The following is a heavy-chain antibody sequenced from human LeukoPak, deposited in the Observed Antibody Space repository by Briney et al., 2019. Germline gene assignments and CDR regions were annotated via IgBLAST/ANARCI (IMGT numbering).Heavy chain of an antibody. Sequence: GRSLRLSCAASGFTFSSYGMHWVRQAPGKGLEWVAVISYDGSNKYYADSVKGRFTISRDNSKSTLYLQMNSLRAEDTAVYYCASPSKVDDLGIDYWGQGTLVTVSS. CDR3: ASPSKVDDLGIDY. J-gene: IGHJ4*02. V-gene: IGHV3-30*03. D-gene: IGHD4-11*01. CDR1: GFTFSSYG. CDR2: ISYDGSNK.